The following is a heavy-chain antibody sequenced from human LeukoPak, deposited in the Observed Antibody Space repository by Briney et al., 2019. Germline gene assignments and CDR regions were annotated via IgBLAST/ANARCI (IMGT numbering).Heavy chain of an antibody. CDR1: GYTFTSYY. J-gene: IGHJ4*02. CDR2: VNPNSGNT. CDR3: ARASTYYYGSGRNPGGY. Sequence: ASVKVSCKASGYTFTSYYMHWVRQAPGQGLEWMGWVNPNSGNTGYAQKFQGRVTMTRNTSISTAYMELSSLRSEDTAVYYCARASTYYYGSGRNPGGYWGQGTLVTVSS. D-gene: IGHD3-10*01. V-gene: IGHV1-8*02.